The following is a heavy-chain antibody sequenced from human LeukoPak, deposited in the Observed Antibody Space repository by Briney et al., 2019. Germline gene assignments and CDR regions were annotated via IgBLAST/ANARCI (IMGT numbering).Heavy chain of an antibody. D-gene: IGHD1-1*01. CDR1: GFNFNNYW. J-gene: IGHJ4*02. CDR3: TRDRGAYNLYDY. V-gene: IGHV3-49*03. Sequence: GGSLRLSCAASGFNFNNYWMSWIRQAPGKGLEWVGFIRSKAYGETADYAASVKGRFTISRDDSKAIAYLQMNSLKTEDTAVYHCTRDRGAYNLYDYWGQGTLVTVSS. CDR2: IRSKAYGETA.